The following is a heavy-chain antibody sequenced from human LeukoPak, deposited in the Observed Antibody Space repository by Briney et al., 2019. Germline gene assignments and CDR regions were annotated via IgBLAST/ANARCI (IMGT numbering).Heavy chain of an antibody. V-gene: IGHV3-30*04. CDR1: GFTFSSYA. CDR3: ARDNPTDYGGNAFDY. D-gene: IGHD4-23*01. CDR2: ISYDGSNK. J-gene: IGHJ4*02. Sequence: GRSLRLSCAASGFTFSSYAMHGVRQAPGKGLEGVAVISYDGSNKYYADSVKGRFTISRDNSKNTLYLQMNSLRAEDTAVYYCARDNPTDYGGNAFDYWGQGTLVTVSS.